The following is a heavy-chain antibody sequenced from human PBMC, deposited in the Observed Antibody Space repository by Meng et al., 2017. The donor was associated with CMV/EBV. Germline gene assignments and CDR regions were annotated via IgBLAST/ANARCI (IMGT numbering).Heavy chain of an antibody. CDR2: ISGGGDRT. J-gene: IGHJ6*02. CDR3: AKILEAVDYYYYGMDV. D-gene: IGHD6-19*01. CDR1: FTFGLYP. V-gene: IGHV3-23*01. Sequence: FTFGLYPMSCVRQAPGKGLEWVSAISGGGDRTYYADSVKGRFTISRDNTKNTLNLQMNSLRVEDTAVYYCAKILEAVDYYYYGMDVWGQGTTVTVSS.